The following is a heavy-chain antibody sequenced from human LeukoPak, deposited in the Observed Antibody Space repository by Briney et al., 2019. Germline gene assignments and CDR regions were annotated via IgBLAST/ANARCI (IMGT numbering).Heavy chain of an antibody. CDR2: ITTTSSTT. D-gene: IGHD6-13*01. CDR1: GFTFSGYS. V-gene: IGHV3-48*01. CDR3: ASGHTPGVAAGADY. Sequence: GGSLRLSCAASGFTFSGYSMHWVRQAPGKGLEWISYITTTSSTTYYIDSVEGRFTISRDNARNSLYLQMNSLRADDTALYYCASGHTPGVAAGADYWGQGTLVTVSS. J-gene: IGHJ4*02.